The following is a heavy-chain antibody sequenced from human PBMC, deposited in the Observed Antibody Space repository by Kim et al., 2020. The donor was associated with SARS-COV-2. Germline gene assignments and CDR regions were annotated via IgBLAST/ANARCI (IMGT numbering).Heavy chain of an antibody. CDR2: IWYDGSNK. CDR3: ARGRYCSSTSCYTELPSWGFDY. D-gene: IGHD2-2*02. V-gene: IGHV3-33*01. CDR1: GFTFSSYG. Sequence: GGSLRLSCAASGFTFSSYGMHWVRQAPGKGLEWVAVIWYDGSNKYYADSVKGRFTISRDNSKNTLYLQMNSLRAEDTAVYYCARGRYCSSTSCYTELPSWGFDYWGQGTLVTVSS. J-gene: IGHJ4*02.